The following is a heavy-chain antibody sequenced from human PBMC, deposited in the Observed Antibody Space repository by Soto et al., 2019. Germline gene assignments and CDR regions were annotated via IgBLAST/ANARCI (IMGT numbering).Heavy chain of an antibody. CDR1: GFTFSSYA. V-gene: IGHV3-23*01. J-gene: IGHJ4*02. CDR3: AKAYDSSGYYYVQIATCDY. Sequence: EVQLLESGGGLVQPGGSLRLSCAASGFTFSSYAMSWVRQAPGKGLEWVSAISGSGGSTYYADSVKGRFTISRDNSKNPLYLQMNSLRAEDTAVYYCAKAYDSSGYYYVQIATCDYWGQGTLVTVSS. D-gene: IGHD3-22*01. CDR2: ISGSGGST.